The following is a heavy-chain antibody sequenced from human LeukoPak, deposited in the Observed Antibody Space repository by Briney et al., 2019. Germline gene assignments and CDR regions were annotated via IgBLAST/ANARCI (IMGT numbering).Heavy chain of an antibody. V-gene: IGHV3-7*01. CDR2: IKQDGSEK. Sequence: GGSLRLSCAASGFTFSSYWMSWVRQAPGKGLEWVANIKQDGSEKYDVDSVKGRFTISRDNAQNSLYLQMNSLRAEDTAVYYCARVGGSDLTFDYWGQGTLVTVSS. CDR3: ARVGGSDLTFDY. CDR1: GFTFSSYW. J-gene: IGHJ4*02. D-gene: IGHD1-26*01.